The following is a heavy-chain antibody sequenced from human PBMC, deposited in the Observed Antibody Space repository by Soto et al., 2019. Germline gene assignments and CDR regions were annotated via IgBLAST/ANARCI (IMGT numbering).Heavy chain of an antibody. CDR2: IRGRGGDT. CDR3: ARERTYDYDILTGYYRAYGSGAFDI. CDR1: GFTFNKYA. D-gene: IGHD3-9*01. V-gene: IGHV3-23*01. J-gene: IGHJ3*02. Sequence: QPGGSLRLSCAASGFTFNKYAMSWVRQAPGKGLEWVSAIRGRGGDTYYADSVKGRFTISRDNSKNTLDLQMNSLKTEDTAVYYCARERTYDYDILTGYYRAYGSGAFDIWGQGTMVTVSS.